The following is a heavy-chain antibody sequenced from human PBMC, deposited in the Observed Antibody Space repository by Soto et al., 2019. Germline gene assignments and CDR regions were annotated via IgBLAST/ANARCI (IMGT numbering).Heavy chain of an antibody. CDR2: IYYSGST. CDR3: ARHYSSGSRNWFDP. V-gene: IGHV4-39*01. J-gene: IGHJ5*02. D-gene: IGHD6-19*01. CDR1: GGSINSSSYF. Sequence: SETLSLTCSVSGGSINSSSYFWGWVRQPPGKGLEWIGSIYYSGSTYYNPSLRSRVTISVGTSKNQFSLKLSSVTAADTAVFYCARHYSSGSRNWFDPWGQGTLVTVSS.